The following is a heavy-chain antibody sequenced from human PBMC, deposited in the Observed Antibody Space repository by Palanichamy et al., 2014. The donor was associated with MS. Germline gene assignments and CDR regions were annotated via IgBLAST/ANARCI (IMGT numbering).Heavy chain of an antibody. Sequence: EVQLLESGGGLVQPGGSLRLSCAASGFTFSSYAMSWVRQVPGKGPEWVSIISGNAYNTDYADSVKGRFAVTRDNSKNTLYLQMNSLRAEDTAVYYCAKGGESYCSGGICYTVWGQGTLVTVSS. CDR1: GFTFSSYA. V-gene: IGHV3-23*01. CDR3: AKGGESYCSGGICYTV. J-gene: IGHJ4*02. CDR2: ISGNAYNT. D-gene: IGHD2-15*01.